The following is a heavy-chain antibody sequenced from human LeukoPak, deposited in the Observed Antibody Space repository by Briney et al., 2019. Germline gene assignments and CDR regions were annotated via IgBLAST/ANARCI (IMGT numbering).Heavy chain of an antibody. Sequence: SVKVSCKASGGTFSSYAISWVRQAPGQGLEWMGGIIPIFGTANYAQKFQGRVTITADKSTSTAYMELSSLRSEDTAVYYCARAWTCSSTSCYVYYYYGMDVWGQGTTVTVSS. CDR3: ARAWTCSSTSCYVYYYYGMDV. CDR1: GGTFSSYA. D-gene: IGHD2-2*01. CDR2: IIPIFGTA. V-gene: IGHV1-69*06. J-gene: IGHJ6*02.